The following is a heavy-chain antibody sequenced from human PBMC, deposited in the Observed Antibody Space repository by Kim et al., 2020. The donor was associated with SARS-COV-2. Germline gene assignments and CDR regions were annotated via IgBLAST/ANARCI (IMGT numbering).Heavy chain of an antibody. J-gene: IGHJ6*02. CDR1: GFTFSNYG. CDR2: ISYDGNSK. Sequence: GGSLRLSCAASGFTFSNYGMHWVRQAPGKGLEWVAVISYDGNSKYYAGSVKGRFTISRDNSKNTLYLQMNSLRAEDTAVYYCARDLKGFFYWLRSRFFYYYGMDVWGQGTTVTVSS. D-gene: IGHD3-9*01. CDR3: ARDLKGFFYWLRSRFFYYYGMDV. V-gene: IGHV3-30*03.